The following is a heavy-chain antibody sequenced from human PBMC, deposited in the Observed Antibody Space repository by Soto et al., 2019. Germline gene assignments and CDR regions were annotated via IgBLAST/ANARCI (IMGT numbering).Heavy chain of an antibody. J-gene: IGHJ6*02. D-gene: IGHD6-19*01. CDR3: AKDITYSSGLNYYYGMDV. Sequence: PVGSLRLSCAASGFTFDDYTMHWVRQAPGKGLEWVSLISWDGGSTYYADSVKGRFTISRDNSKNSLYLQMNSLRTEDTALYYCAKDITYSSGLNYYYGMDVWGQGTTVTVS. V-gene: IGHV3-43*01. CDR2: ISWDGGST. CDR1: GFTFDDYT.